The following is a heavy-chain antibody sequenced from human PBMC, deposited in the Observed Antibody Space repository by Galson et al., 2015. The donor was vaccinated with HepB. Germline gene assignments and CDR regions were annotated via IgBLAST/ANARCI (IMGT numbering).Heavy chain of an antibody. CDR3: AKEVQQLVRTGGDGDVQNY. CDR2: ISGSGGST. Sequence: SLRLSCAASGFTFSSYAMSWVRQAPGKGLEWVSAISGSGGSTYYADSVKGRFTISRDNSKNTLYLQMNSLRAEDTAVYYCAKEVQQLVRTGGDGDVQNYWGQGTLVTVSS. J-gene: IGHJ4*02. D-gene: IGHD6-13*01. V-gene: IGHV3-23*01. CDR1: GFTFSSYA.